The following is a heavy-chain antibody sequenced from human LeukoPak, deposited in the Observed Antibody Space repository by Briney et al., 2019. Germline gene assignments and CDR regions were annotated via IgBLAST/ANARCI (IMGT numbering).Heavy chain of an antibody. Sequence: GASVKVSCKASGGTFSSYAISWVRQAPGQGLEWKGRIIPIFGTANYAQKFQGRVTITTDESTSTAYVELSSLRSEDTAVYYCAREGRRITMVRGVNYFDYWGRGTLVTVSS. V-gene: IGHV1-69*05. J-gene: IGHJ4*02. D-gene: IGHD3-10*01. CDR1: GGTFSSYA. CDR3: AREGRRITMVRGVNYFDY. CDR2: IIPIFGTA.